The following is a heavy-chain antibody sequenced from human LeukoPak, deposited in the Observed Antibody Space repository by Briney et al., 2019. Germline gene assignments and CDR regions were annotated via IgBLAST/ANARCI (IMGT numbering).Heavy chain of an antibody. CDR1: GFTFSSYA. CDR2: ISGSGGST. D-gene: IGHD2/OR15-2a*01. CDR3: VRDDTNGNNYFDY. V-gene: IGHV3-23*01. Sequence: PGGSLRLSCAASGFTFSSYAMSWVRQAPGKGLEWVSAISGSGGSTYYADSVKGRFTISRDNSKNTLYLQMNSLRASDTSVYYCVRDDTNGNNYFDYWGLGTLVTVSS. J-gene: IGHJ4*02.